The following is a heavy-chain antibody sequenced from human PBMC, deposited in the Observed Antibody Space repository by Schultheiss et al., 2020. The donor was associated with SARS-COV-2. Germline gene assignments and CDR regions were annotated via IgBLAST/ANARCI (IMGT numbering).Heavy chain of an antibody. CDR2: IYYSGST. Sequence: SETLSLTCTVSGGSISSYYWSWIRQPPGKGLEWIGYIYYSGSTNYNPSLKSRVTMSVDTSKNQFSLKLSSVTAADTAVYYCARGGASRPMVATVYWGQGTLVTVSS. D-gene: IGHD5-12*01. CDR3: ARGGASRPMVATVY. CDR1: GGSISSYY. V-gene: IGHV4-59*01. J-gene: IGHJ4*02.